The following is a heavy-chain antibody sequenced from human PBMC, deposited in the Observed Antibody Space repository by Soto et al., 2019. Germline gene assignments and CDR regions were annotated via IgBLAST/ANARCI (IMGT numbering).Heavy chain of an antibody. CDR2: IIPIFGTA. CDR1: GGTFSSYA. J-gene: IGHJ6*02. CDR3: ASGQPSSSWAYYYYGMDV. D-gene: IGHD6-13*01. V-gene: IGHV1-69*13. Sequence: SVKVSCKASGGTFSSYAISWVRQAPGQGLEWMGGIIPIFGTANYAQKLQGRVTITADESTSTAYMELSSLRSEDTAVYYCASGQPSSSWAYYYYGMDVWGQGTTVTVSS.